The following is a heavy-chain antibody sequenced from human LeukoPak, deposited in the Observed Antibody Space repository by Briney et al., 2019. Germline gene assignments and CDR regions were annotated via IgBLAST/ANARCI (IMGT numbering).Heavy chain of an antibody. CDR1: GGSISSDY. Sequence: PSETLPLTCTVSGGSISSDYWSWIRQPPGKGLEWIGDIYYSGTTNYNSSLKSRVTISVDTSKNQFSLRLSSVTAADTALYYCARRLTTRSYYFDYWGQGTLVTVSS. D-gene: IGHD3-16*01. CDR2: IYYSGTT. J-gene: IGHJ4*02. CDR3: ARRLTTRSYYFDY. V-gene: IGHV4-59*01.